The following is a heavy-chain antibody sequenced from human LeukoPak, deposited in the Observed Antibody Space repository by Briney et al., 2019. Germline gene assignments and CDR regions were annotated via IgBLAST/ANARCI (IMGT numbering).Heavy chain of an antibody. Sequence: GGSLRLSRAAPGFTFRTSAMSWVRQAPGKGLEWVSSISGSAHSTFYADSVKGRFTISRDNLKNTLYLHMASLRPDDTALYYCAKDLRTPSAWGQGTLVTVSS. CDR1: GFTFRTSA. J-gene: IGHJ5*02. V-gene: IGHV3-23*01. D-gene: IGHD1-14*01. CDR3: AKDLRTPSA. CDR2: ISGSAHST.